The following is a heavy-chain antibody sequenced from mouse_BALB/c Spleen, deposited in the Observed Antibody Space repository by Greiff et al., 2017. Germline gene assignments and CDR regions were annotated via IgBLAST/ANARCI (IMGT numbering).Heavy chain of an antibody. D-gene: IGHD2-3*01. V-gene: IGHV5-6-5*01. Sequence: EVKVVESGGGLVKPGGSLKLSCAASGFTFSSYAMSWVRQTPEKRLEWVASISSGGSTYYPDSVKGRFTISRDNARNILYLQMSSLRSEDTAMYYCARGYDGYPYYYAMDYWGQGTSVTVSS. CDR2: ISSGGST. CDR3: ARGYDGYPYYYAMDY. CDR1: GFTFSSYA. J-gene: IGHJ4*01.